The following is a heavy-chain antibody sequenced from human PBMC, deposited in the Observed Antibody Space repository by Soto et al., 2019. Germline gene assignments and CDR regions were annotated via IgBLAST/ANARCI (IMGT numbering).Heavy chain of an antibody. Sequence: EVQLLESGGGLVQPGGSLRLSCAASGFTFSSYAMSWVRQAPGKGLEWVSAISGSGGSTYYADSVKGRFTISRDNSKNTLYLQMNSLRAEDTAVYYCAKDRDDCSGGSCYGYYYYGMDVWGQGTTVTVSS. D-gene: IGHD2-15*01. V-gene: IGHV3-23*01. CDR3: AKDRDDCSGGSCYGYYYYGMDV. J-gene: IGHJ6*02. CDR1: GFTFSSYA. CDR2: ISGSGGST.